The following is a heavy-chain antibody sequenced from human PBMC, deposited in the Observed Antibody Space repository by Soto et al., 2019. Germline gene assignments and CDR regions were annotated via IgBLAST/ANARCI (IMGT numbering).Heavy chain of an antibody. J-gene: IGHJ5*02. Sequence: SETLSLTCTVSGGSISRNYWSWIRQPPGKGLEWIGYIYYSGSTNYNPSLKSRVTISVDTSKNQFSLKLNAVTAADTGAYSSARQEPQYDRSARLSVFCESWCKGALLTV. V-gene: IGHV4-59*01. CDR1: GGSISRNY. CDR3: ARQEPQYDRSARLSVFCES. D-gene: IGHD3-22*01. CDR2: IYYSGST.